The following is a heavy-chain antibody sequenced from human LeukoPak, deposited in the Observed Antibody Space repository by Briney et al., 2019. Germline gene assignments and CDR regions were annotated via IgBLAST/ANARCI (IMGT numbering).Heavy chain of an antibody. D-gene: IGHD3-9*01. CDR2: IYYSGST. J-gene: IGHJ4*02. Sequence: KTSETLSLTCTVSGGSISSYYWSWIRQPPGKGLEWIGYIYYSGSTNYNPSLKSRVTISVDTSKNQFFLKLSSVTAADTAVYYCARHGVYYDILTGYYPSYYFDYWGQGTLVTVSS. CDR3: ARHGVYYDILTGYYPSYYFDY. CDR1: GGSISSYY. V-gene: IGHV4-59*08.